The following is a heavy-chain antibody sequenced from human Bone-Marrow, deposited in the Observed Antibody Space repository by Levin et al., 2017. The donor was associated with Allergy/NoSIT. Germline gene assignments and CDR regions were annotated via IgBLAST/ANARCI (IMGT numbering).Heavy chain of an antibody. J-gene: IGHJ4*02. CDR2: IYWDDDK. CDR1: GFSLSTSGVG. Sequence: SGPTLVKPTQTLTLTCTFSGFSLSTSGVGVGWIRQPPGKALEWLALIYWDDDKRYSPSLKSRLTITKDTSKNQVVLTMTNMDPVDTATYYCARVDYGDHYGPQNFDYWGQGTLVTVSS. V-gene: IGHV2-5*02. CDR3: ARVDYGDHYGPQNFDY. D-gene: IGHD4-17*01.